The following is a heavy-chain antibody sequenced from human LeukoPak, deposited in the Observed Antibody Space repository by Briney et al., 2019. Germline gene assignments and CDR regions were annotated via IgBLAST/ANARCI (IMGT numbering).Heavy chain of an antibody. D-gene: IGHD4-17*01. CDR1: GFTFGSYG. CDR2: VRYDGNNP. J-gene: IGHJ4*02. CDR3: ARGSRYGDYPYYCDF. V-gene: IGHV3-30*02. Sequence: GGSLRLSCAASGFTFGSYGMHWVRQAPGKGPDWVAFVRYDGNNPYYSASVKGRFTISRDNSKNTVLLQMNNLRLEDAAVYYCARGSRYGDYPYYCDFWGQGTLVTVSS.